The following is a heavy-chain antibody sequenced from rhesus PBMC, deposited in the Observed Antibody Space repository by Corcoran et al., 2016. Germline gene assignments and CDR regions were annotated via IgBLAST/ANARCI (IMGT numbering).Heavy chain of an antibody. J-gene: IGHJ4*01. CDR2: IHGHLVSS. Sequence: QVQLQESGPGLVKPSETLSLTCAVSGGSISDYYYWNWIRQPPGKGLEWIGNIHGHLVSSYNWPSLKSRVTISKDTSKNQFFLRLSSVTAADTAVYYCARRGYSFDYWGQGVLVTVSS. CDR1: GGSISDYYY. V-gene: IGHV4S9*01. D-gene: IGHD5-42*01. CDR3: ARRGYSFDY.